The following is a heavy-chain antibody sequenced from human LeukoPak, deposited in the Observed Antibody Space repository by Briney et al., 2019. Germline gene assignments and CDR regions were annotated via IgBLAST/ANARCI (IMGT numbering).Heavy chain of an antibody. CDR3: ARGSSGSDSNFDY. CDR2: ISDDGRHN. Sequence: GGSLRLTCAASGFTFSTYAMNWVRQAPGKALEWVAVISDDGRHNYYADSAKGRFTISRDNSKNTLYLQMNSLRAEDTAVYYCARGSSGSDSNFDYWGQGTLVTVSS. CDR1: GFTFSTYA. J-gene: IGHJ4*02. D-gene: IGHD1-26*01. V-gene: IGHV3-30*04.